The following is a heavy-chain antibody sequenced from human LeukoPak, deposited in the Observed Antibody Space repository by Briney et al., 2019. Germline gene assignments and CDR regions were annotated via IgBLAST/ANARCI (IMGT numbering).Heavy chain of an antibody. V-gene: IGHV4-39*01. CDR1: GGSISSSSYY. CDR2: IYYSGST. CDR3: GRRTLLYSSSWYYFDY. Sequence: SETLSLTCTVSGGSISSSSYYWRWIRQPPGKGLEWIGSIYYSGSTYYNPSLKSRVTISVDTSKNQFSLKLSSVTAADTAVYYCGRRTLLYSSSWYYFDYWGQGTLVTVSS. D-gene: IGHD6-13*01. J-gene: IGHJ4*02.